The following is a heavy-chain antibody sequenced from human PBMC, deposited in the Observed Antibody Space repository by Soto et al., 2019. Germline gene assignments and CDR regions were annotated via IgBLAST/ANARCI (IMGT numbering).Heavy chain of an antibody. Sequence: GGSLRLSCAASGFTFSDYYMTWIRQAPGKGLEWISYISTGSNNYTNYAASVKGRFTVSRDDAKNSLYLQMSSLRVEDTALYYCARGVAADSFTYHYSYDLDAWGPGTILTVSS. CDR2: ISTGSNNYT. CDR1: GFTFSDYY. V-gene: IGHV3-11*06. CDR3: ARGVAADSFTYHYSYDLDA. J-gene: IGHJ6*02. D-gene: IGHD6-13*01.